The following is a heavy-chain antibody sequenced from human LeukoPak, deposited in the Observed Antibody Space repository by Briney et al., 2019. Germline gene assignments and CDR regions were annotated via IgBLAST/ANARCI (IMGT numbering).Heavy chain of an antibody. D-gene: IGHD3-22*01. CDR2: IYYSGST. CDR1: GGSISSSSYY. J-gene: IGHJ4*02. V-gene: IGHV4-39*07. CDR3: ASKRSGYYSGFFDY. Sequence: SETLSLTCTVSGGSISSSSYYWGWIRQPPGKGLEWIGSIYYSGSTYYNPSLKGRVTISVDTSKNQFSLKLSSLTAADTAVYYCASKRSGYYSGFFDYWGQGTLVTVSS.